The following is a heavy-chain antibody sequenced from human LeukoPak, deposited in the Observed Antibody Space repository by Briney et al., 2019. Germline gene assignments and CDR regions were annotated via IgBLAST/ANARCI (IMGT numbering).Heavy chain of an antibody. Sequence: GGSLTLSCAASGFMFRSFEMYWVRQAPGKGLEWIAYISSGAITMYYADSVKGRFTISRDDAKNSLFLQMNSLRAEDTAVYYCALLAVASDLAYWGQGSLVTVSS. J-gene: IGHJ4*01. D-gene: IGHD6-19*01. CDR2: ISSGAITM. CDR3: ALLAVASDLAY. CDR1: GFMFRSFE. V-gene: IGHV3-48*03.